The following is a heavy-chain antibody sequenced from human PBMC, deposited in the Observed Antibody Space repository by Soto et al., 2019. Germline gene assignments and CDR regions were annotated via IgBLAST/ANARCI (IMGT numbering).Heavy chain of an antibody. CDR3: ARGRKWELGYYYYYYGMDV. CDR1: GGTFSSYA. CDR2: IIPIFGTA. V-gene: IGHV1-69*13. Sequence: ASVKVSCKASGGTFSSYAISWVRQAPGQGLEWMGGIIPIFGTANYAQKFQGRVTITADESTSTAYMELSSLRSEDTAVYYCARGRKWELGYYYYYYGMDVWGQGTTVTVSS. D-gene: IGHD1-26*01. J-gene: IGHJ6*02.